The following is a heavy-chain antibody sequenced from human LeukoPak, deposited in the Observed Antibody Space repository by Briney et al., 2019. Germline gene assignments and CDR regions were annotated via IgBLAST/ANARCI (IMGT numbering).Heavy chain of an antibody. D-gene: IGHD5-18*01. CDR1: GGSFSGYY. CDR2: INHSGST. V-gene: IGHV4-34*01. CDR3: ASLPIRGYSYGPS. J-gene: IGHJ4*02. Sequence: PSETLSLTCAVYGGSFSGYYWSWIRQPPGKGLEWIGEINHSGSTNYNPSLKRRVTISVDTSKNQFSLKLSSVTAADTAVYYCASLPIRGYSYGPSWGQGTLVTVSS.